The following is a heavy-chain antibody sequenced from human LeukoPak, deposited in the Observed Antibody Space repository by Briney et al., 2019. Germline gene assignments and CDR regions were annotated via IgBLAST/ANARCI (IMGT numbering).Heavy chain of an antibody. D-gene: IGHD4-17*01. J-gene: IGHJ4*02. CDR1: GFTFDDYA. CDR2: ISWNSGSI. V-gene: IGHV3-9*01. CDR3: AKGPYDYGDYMFDY. Sequence: PGGSLRLSRAASGFTFDDYAMHWVRQAPGKGLEWVSGISWNSGSIGYADSVKGRFTISRDNAKNSLYLQMNSLRAEDTALYYCAKGPYDYGDYMFDYWGQGTLVTVSS.